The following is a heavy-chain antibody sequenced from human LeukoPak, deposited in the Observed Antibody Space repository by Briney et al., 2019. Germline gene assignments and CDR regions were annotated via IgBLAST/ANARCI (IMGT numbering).Heavy chain of an antibody. D-gene: IGHD6-13*01. CDR1: GFTFSDYY. V-gene: IGHV3-11*04. Sequence: GGSLRLSCAASGFTFSDYYMSWIRQAPGKGLEWVSYISSSGSTTYYADSVKGRFTISRDNAKNSLYLQMNSLRAEDTAVYYCARTFWSYSSSHLVDYWGQGTLVTVSS. J-gene: IGHJ4*02. CDR3: ARTFWSYSSSHLVDY. CDR2: ISSSGSTT.